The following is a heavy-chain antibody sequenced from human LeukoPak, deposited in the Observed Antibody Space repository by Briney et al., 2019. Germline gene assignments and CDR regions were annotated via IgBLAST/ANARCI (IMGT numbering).Heavy chain of an antibody. CDR2: ISYSGST. J-gene: IGHJ4*02. CDR1: GGSISSYY. D-gene: IGHD3-16*02. CDR3: AKYVWGSYPTFEDY. V-gene: IGHV4-59*01. Sequence: SGTLSLTYTVSGGSISSYYWSWFRQPPGKGLEWIGYISYSGSTNYNPSLKSRVTISVDTSKNQFSLKLSSVTAADAAVYYCAKYVWGSYPTFEDYWGQGTLVTVSS.